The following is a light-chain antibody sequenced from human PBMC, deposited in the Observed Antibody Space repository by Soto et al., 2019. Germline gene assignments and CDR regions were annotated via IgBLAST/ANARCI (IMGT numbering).Light chain of an antibody. CDR3: QQYGTSPLT. CDR1: QSVSSSY. Sequence: DIVLTQSPGTLSLPPGERATLSCRASQSVSSSYLAWYQQKPGQAPRLLIYGASSRATGIPDRFSGSGSGTDFTLTISRLEPEDFAVYYCQQYGTSPLTFGPGTKVHIK. V-gene: IGKV3-20*01. J-gene: IGKJ3*01. CDR2: GAS.